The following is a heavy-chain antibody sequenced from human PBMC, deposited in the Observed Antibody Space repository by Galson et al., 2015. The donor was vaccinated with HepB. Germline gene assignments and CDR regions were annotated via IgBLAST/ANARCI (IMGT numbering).Heavy chain of an antibody. J-gene: IGHJ5*02. Sequence: VKVSCKVSGYTFTDYYMHWVQQAPGKGLEWMGLVDPEDGETIYAEKFQGRVTITADTSTDTAYMELSSLRSEDTAVYYCATMKTNRYCSGGSCPGRFAFDPWGQGTLVTVSS. V-gene: IGHV1-69-2*01. CDR1: GYTFTDYY. CDR2: VDPEDGET. CDR3: ATMKTNRYCSGGSCPGRFAFDP. D-gene: IGHD2-15*01.